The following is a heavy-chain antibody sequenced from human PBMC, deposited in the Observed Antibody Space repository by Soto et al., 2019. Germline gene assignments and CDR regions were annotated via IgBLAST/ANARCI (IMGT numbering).Heavy chain of an antibody. CDR1: GFTFSSYA. CDR2: ISGSGGST. CDR3: AKGIVVVVAASLSA. Sequence: EVQLLESGGGLVQPGGSLRLSCAASGFTFSSYAMSWVRQAPGKGLEWVSAISGSGGSTYYADSVKGRFTISRDNYNTTLYLQMNSLRAEDTAVYYWAKGIVVVVAASLSAWGQGTLVTVSS. D-gene: IGHD2-15*01. J-gene: IGHJ5*02. V-gene: IGHV3-23*01.